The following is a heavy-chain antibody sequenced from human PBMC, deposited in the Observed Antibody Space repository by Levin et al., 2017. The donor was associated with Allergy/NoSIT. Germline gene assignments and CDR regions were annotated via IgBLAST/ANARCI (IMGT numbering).Heavy chain of an antibody. CDR1: GGSLSSYY. CDR2: IFYSGST. CDR3: ASHRGLLYSFDY. Sequence: SQTLSLTCTVSGGSLSSYYWSWIRQPPGKGLEWIGYIFYSGSTHYNPSLKSRVTISVDTSRNQFSLKLSSMTAADTAVYYCASHRGLLYSFDYWGQGTLVTVSS. D-gene: IGHD3-10*01. V-gene: IGHV4-59*01. J-gene: IGHJ4*02.